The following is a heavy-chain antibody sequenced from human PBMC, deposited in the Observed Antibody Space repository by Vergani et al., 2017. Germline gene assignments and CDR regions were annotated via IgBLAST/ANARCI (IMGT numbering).Heavy chain of an antibody. CDR3: ARVNTETNGHLYYYYYMDV. J-gene: IGHJ6*03. V-gene: IGHV4-34*01. D-gene: IGHD4-11*01. CDR2: IDHTGRP. Sequence: QVQLQQWGGGLLKPSETLSLTCVVNGGSFTSYHWTWIRQSPGEGLEWVVDIDHTGRPDYNPSLKSRLTMSVDKSRNQFSLTLNSVPATDTAIYFCARVNTETNGHLYYYYYMDVWGQGTAVTVS. CDR1: GGSFTSYH.